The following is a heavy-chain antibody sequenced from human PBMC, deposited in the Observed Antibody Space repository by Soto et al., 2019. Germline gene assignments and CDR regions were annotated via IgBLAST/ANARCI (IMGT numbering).Heavy chain of an antibody. J-gene: IGHJ5*02. CDR3: ARDSMVRGVTLYTSFDP. CDR2: ISSSSSYI. V-gene: IGHV3-21*01. CDR1: GFTFSSYS. Sequence: PGGSLRLSCAASGFTFSSYSMNWVRQAPEKGLEWVSSISSSSSYIYYADPVKGRFTVSRDNAKNSLYLQMNSLRAEDTAVYYCARDSMVRGVTLYTSFDPWGQGTLVTVSS. D-gene: IGHD3-10*01.